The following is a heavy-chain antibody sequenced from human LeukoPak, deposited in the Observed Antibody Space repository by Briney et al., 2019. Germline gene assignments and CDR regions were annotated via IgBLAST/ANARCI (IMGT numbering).Heavy chain of an antibody. CDR1: GYTFTVHY. CDR3: ASQNMEWELLAFDY. D-gene: IGHD1-26*01. Sequence: ASVKVSCKASGYTFTVHYMHWLRQAPGQGLEWMGRINPNNGGTNYAQNFQGRVTMTRDTSISTAYMELSSLISDDTAVYYCASQNMEWELLAFDYWGQGTLVTVSS. CDR2: INPNNGGT. V-gene: IGHV1-2*06. J-gene: IGHJ4*02.